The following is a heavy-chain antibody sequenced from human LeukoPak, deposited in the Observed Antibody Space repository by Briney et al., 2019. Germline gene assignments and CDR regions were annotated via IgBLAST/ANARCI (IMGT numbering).Heavy chain of an antibody. CDR1: GGSISSGSYY. CDR2: FYTSGST. D-gene: IGHD3-10*01. J-gene: IGHJ5*02. Sequence: KTSETLSLTCTVSGGSISSGSYYWSWIRQPAGQGLEWIGRFYTSGSTNYNPSLKSRVTISVDTSKNEFSLQLRSVTAADTAVYYCAREVGVGLDWFDPWGQGTLVTVSS. CDR3: AREVGVGLDWFDP. V-gene: IGHV4-61*02.